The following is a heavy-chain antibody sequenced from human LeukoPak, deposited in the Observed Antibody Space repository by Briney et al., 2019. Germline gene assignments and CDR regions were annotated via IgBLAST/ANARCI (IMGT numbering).Heavy chain of an antibody. CDR2: INPSGGST. CDR3: ARTGTIFGVVQARYYMDV. V-gene: IGHV1-46*01. Sequence: GASVKVSCKASGYTFTSYYMHWVRQAPGQGLEWMGIINPSGGSTSYAQKFQGRVTMTRDMSTSTVYMELSSLRSEDTAVYYCARTGTIFGVVQARYYMDVWGKGTTVTISS. D-gene: IGHD3-3*01. CDR1: GYTFTSYY. J-gene: IGHJ6*03.